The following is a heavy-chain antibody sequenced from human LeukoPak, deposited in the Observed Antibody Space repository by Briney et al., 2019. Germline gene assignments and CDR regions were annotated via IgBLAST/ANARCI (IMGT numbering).Heavy chain of an antibody. CDR1: GFTVSINS. Sequence: GSLRLSCTVSGFTVSINSMNWVRQAPGKGLEWVSSISSSSSYIYYADSVKGRFTISRDNAKNSLYLQMNSLRAEDTAVYYCARAPYPLRYYTDYWGQGTLVTVSS. J-gene: IGHJ4*02. CDR3: ARAPYPLRYYTDY. CDR2: ISSSSSYI. V-gene: IGHV3-21*01. D-gene: IGHD3-9*01.